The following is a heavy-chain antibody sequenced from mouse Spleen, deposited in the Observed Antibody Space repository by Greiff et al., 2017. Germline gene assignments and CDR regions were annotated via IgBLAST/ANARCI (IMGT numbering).Heavy chain of an antibody. CDR2: IRLKSDNYAT. Sequence: EVKLMESGGGLVQPGGSMKLSCVASGFTFSNYWMNWVRQSPEKGLEWVAQIRLKSDNYATHYAESVKGRFTISRDDSKSSVYLQMNNLRAEDTGIYYCTGDAITTAYWGQGTLVTVSA. V-gene: IGHV6-3*01. J-gene: IGHJ3*01. CDR3: TGDAITTAY. CDR1: GFTFSNYW. D-gene: IGHD2-4*01.